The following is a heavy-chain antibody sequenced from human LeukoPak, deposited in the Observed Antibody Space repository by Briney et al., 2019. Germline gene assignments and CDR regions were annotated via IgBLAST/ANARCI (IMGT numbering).Heavy chain of an antibody. CDR1: GFIFSDYI. CDR2: IRTRINSSTT. V-gene: IGHV3-72*01. Sequence: GGSLRLSCAASGFIFSDYIMDWVRQAPGKVLEWVGRIRTRINSSTTEYAASVKGRFTISRDDSKNSMYLHMNSLKTEDTAVYYCSRDGGEGGNSAFDIWGQGTIVTVSS. J-gene: IGHJ3*02. D-gene: IGHD3-16*01. CDR3: SRDGGEGGNSAFDI.